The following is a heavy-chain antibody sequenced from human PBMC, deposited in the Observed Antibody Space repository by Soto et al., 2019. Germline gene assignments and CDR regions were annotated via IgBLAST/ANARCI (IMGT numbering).Heavy chain of an antibody. V-gene: IGHV3-33*01. Sequence: QVQLVESGGGVVQPGRSRRPSCAASGLTSSSYARHGSGRAPGKGLGWVAVIWYDGSNKYYADSVKGRFTISRDNSKNTLYLQMNSLRAEDTAVYYCARDGRYIVGVLDYWGQGTLVTVSS. D-gene: IGHD1-26*01. CDR1: GLTSSSYA. J-gene: IGHJ4*02. CDR3: ARDGRYIVGVLDY. CDR2: IWYDGSNK.